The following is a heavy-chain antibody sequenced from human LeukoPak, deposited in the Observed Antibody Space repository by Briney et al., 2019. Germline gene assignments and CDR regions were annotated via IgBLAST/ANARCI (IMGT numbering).Heavy chain of an antibody. CDR3: ARDRGTVTNDY. V-gene: IGHV3-48*04. D-gene: IGHD4-17*01. J-gene: IGHJ4*02. CDR2: ITSGSDTI. Sequence: PGGSLRLSCAASGFSFSTYNMNWVRQAPGKGLEWISFITSGSDTINYADSVKGRFTVSRDNARNSLYLQMSSLRAEDTAVYYCARDRGTVTNDYWGQGTLVTVSS. CDR1: GFSFSTYN.